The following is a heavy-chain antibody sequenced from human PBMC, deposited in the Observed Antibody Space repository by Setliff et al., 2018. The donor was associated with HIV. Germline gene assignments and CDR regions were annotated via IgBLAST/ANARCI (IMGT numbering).Heavy chain of an antibody. CDR1: GYTFTTYS. D-gene: IGHD3-10*01. CDR2: INVGIGDT. CDR3: ARGALLAVFDFDY. Sequence: ASVKVSCKASGYTFTTYSMHWVRQAPGQSLEWMGWINVGIGDTKYSQDLQGRITITRDTSANTAYMELSSLRSDDTAVYFCARGALLAVFDFDYWGHGTLVTVS. V-gene: IGHV1-3*01. J-gene: IGHJ4*01.